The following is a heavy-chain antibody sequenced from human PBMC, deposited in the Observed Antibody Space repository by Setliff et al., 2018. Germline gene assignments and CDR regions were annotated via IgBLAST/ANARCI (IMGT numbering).Heavy chain of an antibody. CDR3: ARSEGRRDGYNW. CDR2: IFYSGST. CDR1: GGSISRDY. Sequence: SETLSLTCTVSGGSISRDYWMWIRQPPGKGLEWIGYIFYSGSTNYNPSLKSRVTISVDTSKNQFSLKLSPVTAADTAVYYCARSEGRRDGYNWWGQGTLVTVSS. D-gene: IGHD5-12*01. J-gene: IGHJ4*02. V-gene: IGHV4-59*12.